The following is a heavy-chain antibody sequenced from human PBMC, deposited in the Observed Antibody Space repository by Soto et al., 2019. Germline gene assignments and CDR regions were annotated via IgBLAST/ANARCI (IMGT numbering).Heavy chain of an antibody. CDR2: IYRGGAT. J-gene: IGHJ6*02. CDR3: ARSVRSGSFPYYYYAMDV. V-gene: IGHV3-53*01. D-gene: IGHD3-10*01. Sequence: GGSLRLSCAASGFSVSSKYMNWVRQAPGKGLEWVSVIYRGGATYYADSVKGRFTISRDNAKNTLDLQMHGLRAEDMAVYYCARSVRSGSFPYYYYAMDVWGQGTTVTVSS. CDR1: GFSVSSKY.